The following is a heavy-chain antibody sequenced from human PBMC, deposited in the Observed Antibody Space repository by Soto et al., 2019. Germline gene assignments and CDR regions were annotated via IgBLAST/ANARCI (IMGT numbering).Heavy chain of an antibody. Sequence: LRLSCQPSGFTFSSYSMHWVRQTPGKALEWVAVISYDGGHIYYADSVKGRFTISRDNSKNTLYLQMNSLSHEDTAVYYCARVYSSLDYGIDYWGQGTLVTVSS. CDR1: GFTFSSYS. J-gene: IGHJ4*02. D-gene: IGHD6-6*01. V-gene: IGHV3-30-3*01. CDR3: ARVYSSLDYGIDY. CDR2: ISYDGGHI.